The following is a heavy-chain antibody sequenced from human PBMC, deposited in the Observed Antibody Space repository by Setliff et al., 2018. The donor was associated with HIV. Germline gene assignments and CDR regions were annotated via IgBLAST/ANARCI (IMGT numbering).Heavy chain of an antibody. CDR3: VRDYMWAFDY. CDR1: GFPFSTYA. V-gene: IGHV3-23*01. J-gene: IGHJ4*02. Sequence: PGGSLRLSCAASGFPFSTYAMNWVRQAPGKGLEWVSAISDSGDNTYYADSVRGRFTISRDNTKNSLYLQMNNLRAEDTAVYYCVRDYMWAFDYWGQGTLVTVSS. CDR2: ISDSGDNT. D-gene: IGHD1-26*01.